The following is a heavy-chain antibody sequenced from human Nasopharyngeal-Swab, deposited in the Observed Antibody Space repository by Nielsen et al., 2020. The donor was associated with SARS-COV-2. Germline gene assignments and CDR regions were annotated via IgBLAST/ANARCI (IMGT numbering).Heavy chain of an antibody. Sequence: GGSLRLSCAASGFTFSSYSMNWVRQAPGKGLKWVSSISSSSSYIYYADSVKGRFTISRDNAKNSLYLQMNSLRAEDTAVYYCARDNPYCSSTSCYWAYYYYYGMDVWGQGTTVTGSS. V-gene: IGHV3-21*01. CDR1: GFTFSSYS. CDR2: ISSSSSYI. D-gene: IGHD2-2*01. CDR3: ARDNPYCSSTSCYWAYYYYYGMDV. J-gene: IGHJ6*02.